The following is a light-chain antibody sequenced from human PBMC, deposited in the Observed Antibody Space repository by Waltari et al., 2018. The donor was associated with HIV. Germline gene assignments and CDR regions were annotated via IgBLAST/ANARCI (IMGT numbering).Light chain of an antibody. CDR1: TSDVGFSAY. CDR2: DVN. V-gene: IGLV2-11*01. CDR3: CAYAAGHVSYV. J-gene: IGLJ1*01. Sequence: QSALTQPPSVSGSPGQSVSLSCSGPTSDVGFSAYVSWYQQYPGTAPKLIIFDVNQRPSGVPERFSGSKSGNTASLTISGLQTEDEADYFCCAYAAGHVSYVFGNGTAVAVL.